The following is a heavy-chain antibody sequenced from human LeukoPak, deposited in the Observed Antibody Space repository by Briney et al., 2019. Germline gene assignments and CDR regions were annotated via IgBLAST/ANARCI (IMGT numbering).Heavy chain of an antibody. J-gene: IGHJ4*02. D-gene: IGHD6-19*01. CDR2: INWNGGST. Sequence: GGSLRLSCAASGFTFDDYGMSWVRQAPGKGLEWVSSINWNGGSTGYADSVKGRFTISRDNSKNTLYLQMNSLRAEDTAVYYCAREGDQWLTNDYFDYWGQGTLVTVSS. V-gene: IGHV3-20*04. CDR3: AREGDQWLTNDYFDY. CDR1: GFTFDDYG.